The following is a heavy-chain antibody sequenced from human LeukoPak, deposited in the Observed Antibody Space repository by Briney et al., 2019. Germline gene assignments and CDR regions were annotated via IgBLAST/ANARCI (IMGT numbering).Heavy chain of an antibody. V-gene: IGHV3-30*18. CDR1: GFTFSSYG. J-gene: IGHJ4*02. CDR2: ISYDGSNK. D-gene: IGHD1-26*01. CDR3: AKDLGADSGSYFDY. Sequence: GGSLRLSCAASGFTFSSYGMHWVRQHPGRRLEWVAVISYDGSNKYYADSVKGRFTISRDNSKNKLYLQMNSLRAEDTAVYYCAKDLGADSGSYFDYWGQGTLVTVSS.